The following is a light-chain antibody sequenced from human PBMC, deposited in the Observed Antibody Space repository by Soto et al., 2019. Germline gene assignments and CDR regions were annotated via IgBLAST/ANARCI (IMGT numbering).Light chain of an antibody. CDR2: DVS. J-gene: IGLJ2*01. CDR3: SSYTTITTGVL. CDR1: SSDVGGYNY. Sequence: QSALTQPASVSGSPGQSITLSCTGTSSDVGGYNYVSWYQQHPGKAPKLMIYDVSYRPSGVSNRFSGSKSGNTASLTISGLQAEDEADYYCSSYTTITTGVLFGGGTKLTV. V-gene: IGLV2-14*01.